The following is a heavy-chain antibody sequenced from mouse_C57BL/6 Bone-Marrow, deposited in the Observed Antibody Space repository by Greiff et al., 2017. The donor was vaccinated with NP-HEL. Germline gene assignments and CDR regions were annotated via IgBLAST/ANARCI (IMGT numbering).Heavy chain of an antibody. J-gene: IGHJ3*01. Sequence: VQLQQSGAELVRPGASVTLSCKASGYTFTDYEMHWVKQTPVHGLEWIGAIDPETGGTAYNQKFKGKAILTADNSSSTAYMERRILTSADSAVYYCTSNSYYYGSTPYWGQGTLVTVSA. CDR3: TSNSYYYGSTPY. D-gene: IGHD1-1*01. V-gene: IGHV1-15*01. CDR2: IDPETGGT. CDR1: GYTFTDYE.